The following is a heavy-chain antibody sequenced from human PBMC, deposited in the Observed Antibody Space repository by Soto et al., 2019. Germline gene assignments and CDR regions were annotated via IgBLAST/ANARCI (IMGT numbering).Heavy chain of an antibody. V-gene: IGHV1-3*01. CDR2: INAGNGNT. Sequence: QVQLVQSGAEVKKPGASVKVSCKASGYTFTSYAMHWVRQAPGQRLEWMGWINAGNGNTKYSQKFQGRVTITRDTSASTAYMELSSLRSEDTAVYYCARGRDTVVVPAAPQGGFDPWGQGTLVTVSS. D-gene: IGHD2-2*01. CDR1: GYTFTSYA. J-gene: IGHJ5*02. CDR3: ARGRDTVVVPAAPQGGFDP.